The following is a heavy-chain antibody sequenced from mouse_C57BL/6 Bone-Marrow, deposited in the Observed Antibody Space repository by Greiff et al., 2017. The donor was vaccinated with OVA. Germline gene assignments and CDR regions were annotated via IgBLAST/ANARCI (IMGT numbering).Heavy chain of an antibody. CDR2: ISYDGSN. Sequence: VQLKEPGPGLVKPSQSLSLTCSVTGYSITSGYYWNWIRQFPGNKLEWMGYISYDGSNNYNPSLKNRISITLDTPKNQCFLKLNSVTTEDTATYYCAADGSSYGYWYFDVGGTGTTVTVSS. CDR3: AADGSSYGYWYFDV. D-gene: IGHD1-1*01. CDR1: GYSITSGYY. J-gene: IGHJ1*03. V-gene: IGHV3-6*01.